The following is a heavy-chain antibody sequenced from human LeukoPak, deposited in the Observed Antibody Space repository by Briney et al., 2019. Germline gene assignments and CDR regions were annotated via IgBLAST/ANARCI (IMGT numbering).Heavy chain of an antibody. CDR3: ARDRYSSGYYGFDY. J-gene: IGHJ4*02. D-gene: IGHD3-22*01. Sequence: SETLTLTCTVSGGSISSYYWSWIRQPAGKGLEWIGRIYTSGSTNYNPSLKSRVTMSVDTSNNQFSLKLSSMTAADTAVYYCARDRYSSGYYGFDYWGQGTLVTVSS. CDR2: IYTSGST. V-gene: IGHV4-4*07. CDR1: GGSISSYY.